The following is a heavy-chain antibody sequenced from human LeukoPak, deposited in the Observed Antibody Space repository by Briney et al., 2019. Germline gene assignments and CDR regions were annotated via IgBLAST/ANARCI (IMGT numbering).Heavy chain of an antibody. D-gene: IGHD4-17*01. CDR2: ISTNGGST. J-gene: IGHJ4*02. V-gene: IGHV3-64*02. Sequence: GGSLRLSCAASGFTFSSYAMHWVRQAPGKGLEYVSAISTNGGSTYYADPVKGRFIISRDNSKNTLYLQMGSLRAEDVAVYYCARATNYGAYDVWGQGTLVTVSS. CDR3: ARATNYGAYDV. CDR1: GFTFSSYA.